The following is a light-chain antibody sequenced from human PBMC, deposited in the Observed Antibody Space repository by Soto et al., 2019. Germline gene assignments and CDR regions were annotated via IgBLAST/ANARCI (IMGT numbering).Light chain of an antibody. J-gene: IGLJ1*01. V-gene: IGLV1-40*01. CDR1: SSNIGAGYD. CDR2: GNS. Sequence: QSVLTQPPSVSGAPGQRVTISCTGSSSNIGAGYDVHWYQQLPGTAPKLLIYGNSNRPSGVPDRFSGSKSGTSASLPITGFQAEDEADYYCQSYDSSLNGRVFGTGTKVTVL. CDR3: QSYDSSLNGRV.